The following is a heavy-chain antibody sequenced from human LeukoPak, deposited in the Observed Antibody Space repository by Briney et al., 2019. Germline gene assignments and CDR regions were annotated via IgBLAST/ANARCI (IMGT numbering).Heavy chain of an antibody. Sequence: PSETLSLTCTVSGGSISSSSYYWGWIRQPPGKGLEWIGSIYYSGSTYYNPSLKSRVTISVDTSKNQFSLKLSSVTAADTAVYYCANIKTGEDTAAMDVWGKGTTATVSS. D-gene: IGHD5-18*01. CDR1: GGSISSSSYY. CDR3: ANIKTGEDTAAMDV. CDR2: IYYSGST. V-gene: IGHV4-39*01. J-gene: IGHJ6*03.